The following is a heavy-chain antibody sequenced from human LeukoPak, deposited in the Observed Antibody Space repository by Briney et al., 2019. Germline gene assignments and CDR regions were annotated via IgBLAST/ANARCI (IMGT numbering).Heavy chain of an antibody. CDR3: ARDGSFWSGFHAFDL. CDR2: ISWNSGSI. V-gene: IGHV3-9*01. CDR1: GFTFDDYA. Sequence: GGSLRLSCAASGFTFDDYAMHWVRQAPGKGLEWVSGISWNSGSIGYADSVKGRFTISRDNAKKSLYLEMSSLRAEDTAVYYCARDGSFWSGFHAFDLWGQGTVVTVSS. D-gene: IGHD3-3*01. J-gene: IGHJ3*01.